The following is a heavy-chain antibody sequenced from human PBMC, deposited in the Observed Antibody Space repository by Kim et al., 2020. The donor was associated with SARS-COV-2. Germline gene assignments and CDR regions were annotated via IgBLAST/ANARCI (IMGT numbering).Heavy chain of an antibody. Sequence: GESLKISCKGSGYSFTSYWIGWVRQMPGKGLEWMGIIYPGDSDTRYSPSFQGQVTISADKSISTAYLQWNSLKASDTAMYYCASPEYSSSSGRWNDAFDIWGQGTMVTVSS. CDR2: IYPGDSDT. V-gene: IGHV5-51*01. CDR1: GYSFTSYW. D-gene: IGHD6-6*01. J-gene: IGHJ3*02. CDR3: ASPEYSSSSGRWNDAFDI.